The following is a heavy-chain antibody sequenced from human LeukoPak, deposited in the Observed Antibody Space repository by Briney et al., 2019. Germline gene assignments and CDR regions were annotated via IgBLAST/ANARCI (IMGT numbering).Heavy chain of an antibody. CDR3: ARVTYYDFWPRNYQTPYYFDY. V-gene: IGHV3-7*01. CDR2: IKQDGSEK. CDR1: GFTFSSYW. Sequence: GGSLRLSCAASGFTFSSYWMSWVRQAPGRGLEWVPNIKQDGSEKYYVDSVEGRFTISRDNAKNSLYMQMNSLRAEDTAVYYCARVTYYDFWPRNYQTPYYFDYWGQGTLVTVSS. J-gene: IGHJ4*02. D-gene: IGHD3-3*01.